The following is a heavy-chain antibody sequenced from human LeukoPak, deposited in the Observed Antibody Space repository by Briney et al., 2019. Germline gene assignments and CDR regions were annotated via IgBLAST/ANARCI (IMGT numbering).Heavy chain of an antibody. CDR3: ASLLGATTGIGY. CDR2: IYYSGST. Sequence: SETLSLTCNVSGGSISGYYWSWIRQPPGKGLEWIGYIYYSGSTNYNPSLKSRVTISVDTSKNQFSLKLSSVTAADTAVYYCASLLGATTGIGYWGQGTLVTVSS. D-gene: IGHD1-26*01. CDR1: GGSISGYY. V-gene: IGHV4-59*01. J-gene: IGHJ4*02.